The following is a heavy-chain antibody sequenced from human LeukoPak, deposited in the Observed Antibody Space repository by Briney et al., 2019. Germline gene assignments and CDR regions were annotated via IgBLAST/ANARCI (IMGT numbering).Heavy chain of an antibody. CDR3: ARAGTYSSGWHFFDH. D-gene: IGHD6-19*01. Sequence: PGGSLRLSCAASGFTFSTYTMHWVRQAPGKGLEYVSGIGSDGDGTYYANSVKGRFTISRDNSKNTLHLQMGSLRAEDMAVYYCARAGTYSSGWHFFDHWGQGTLVTVSS. J-gene: IGHJ4*02. CDR1: GFTFSTYT. V-gene: IGHV3-64*01. CDR2: IGSDGDGT.